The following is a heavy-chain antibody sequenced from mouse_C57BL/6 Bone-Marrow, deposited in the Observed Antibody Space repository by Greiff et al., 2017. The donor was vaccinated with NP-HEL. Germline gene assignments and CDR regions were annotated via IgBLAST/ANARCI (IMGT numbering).Heavy chain of an antibody. V-gene: IGHV1-81*01. D-gene: IGHD2-4*01. CDR1: GYTFTSYG. J-gene: IGHJ3*01. CDR3: AREWGYYEYDWFAY. CDR2: IYPSSGNT. Sequence: VQLQQSGAELARPGASVKLSCKASGYTFTSYGMSWVKQRTGQGLEWIGEIYPSSGNTYYNEKFKGKATLTADKSSSTASMQLRSLTSEDSAVYYCAREWGYYEYDWFAYWGRGTLVTVTA.